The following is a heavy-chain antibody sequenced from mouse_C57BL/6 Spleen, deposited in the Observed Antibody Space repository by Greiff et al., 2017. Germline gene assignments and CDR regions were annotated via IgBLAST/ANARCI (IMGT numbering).Heavy chain of an antibody. V-gene: IGHV1-69*01. Sequence: VQLQQPGAELVMPGASVKLSCKASGYTFTSYWMPWVKQRPGQGLEWIGEIDPSDSYTNYNQKFKGKATLTVDKSSSTAYMQLSSLTSEDSAVYCCASSYEARDYWGQGTSVTVSS. J-gene: IGHJ4*01. CDR3: ASSYEARDY. D-gene: IGHD1-1*01. CDR2: IDPSDSYT. CDR1: GYTFTSYW.